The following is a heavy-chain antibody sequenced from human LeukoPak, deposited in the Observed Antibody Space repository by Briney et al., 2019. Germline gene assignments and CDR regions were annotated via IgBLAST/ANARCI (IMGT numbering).Heavy chain of an antibody. V-gene: IGHV4-39*01. CDR1: GFTVSSNY. Sequence: GSLRLSCAASGFTVSSNYMSWIRQPPGKGLEWIGSIYYSGSTYYNPSLKSRVTISVDTSKNQFSLKLSSVTAADTAVYYCARRRAVAGLTFDYWGQGTLVTVSS. CDR3: ARRRAVAGLTFDY. J-gene: IGHJ4*02. CDR2: IYYSGST. D-gene: IGHD6-19*01.